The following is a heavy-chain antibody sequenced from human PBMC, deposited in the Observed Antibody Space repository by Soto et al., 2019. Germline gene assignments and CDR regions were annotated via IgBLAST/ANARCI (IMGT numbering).Heavy chain of an antibody. CDR2: IWYDGSNK. CDR3: AIVSGVYDFWSGPPPYYFDY. CDR1: GFTFSSYG. J-gene: IGHJ4*02. Sequence: PGGSLRLSCAASGFTFSSYGMHWVRQAPGKGLEWVAVIWYDGSNKYYADSVKGRFTISRDNSKNTLYLQMNSLRAEDTAVYYCAIVSGVYDFWSGPPPYYFDYWGQGTLVTVSS. V-gene: IGHV3-33*01. D-gene: IGHD3-3*01.